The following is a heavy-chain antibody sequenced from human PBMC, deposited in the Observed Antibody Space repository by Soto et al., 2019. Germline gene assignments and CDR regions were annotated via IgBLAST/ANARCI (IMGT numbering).Heavy chain of an antibody. CDR3: ARESGESQYPMTTVPTRNWYFDL. D-gene: IGHD4-17*01. CDR2: INPNSGGT. J-gene: IGHJ2*01. Sequence: QVQLVQSGAEVKKPGASVKVSCKASGYTFTGYYMHWVRQAPGQGLEWMGWINPNSGGTNYAQKFQGWVTMTRDTSISTAYMELSRLRSDDTAVYYCARESGESQYPMTTVPTRNWYFDLWGRGTLVTVSS. V-gene: IGHV1-2*04. CDR1: GYTFTGYY.